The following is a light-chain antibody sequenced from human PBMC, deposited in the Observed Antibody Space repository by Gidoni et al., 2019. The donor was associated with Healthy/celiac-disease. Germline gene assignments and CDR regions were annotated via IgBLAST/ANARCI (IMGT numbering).Light chain of an antibody. J-gene: IGKJ4*01. CDR1: QDISNY. Sequence: DIQMTQSPSSLSASVGDRLTITCQASQDISNYLNWYQQKPGKAHKLLIYDASNLETGVPSRFSGSGSGTDFTFTISRLQPEDIATYYCQQYDNLPTFGGXTKVEIK. V-gene: IGKV1-33*01. CDR3: QQYDNLPT. CDR2: DAS.